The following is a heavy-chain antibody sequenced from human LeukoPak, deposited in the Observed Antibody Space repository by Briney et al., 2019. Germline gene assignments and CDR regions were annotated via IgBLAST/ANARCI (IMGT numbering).Heavy chain of an antibody. CDR3: AVQQERTIVGVAPFDY. D-gene: IGHD3-3*01. CDR2: IIPIFGTA. J-gene: IGHJ4*02. V-gene: IGHV1-69*13. Sequence: SVKVSCKASGGTFSSYAISWVRQAPGQGVEWMGGIIPIFGTANYAQKFQGRVTITADESTSTAYMELSSLRSEDTAVYYCAVQQERTIVGVAPFDYWGQGTLVTVSA. CDR1: GGTFSSYA.